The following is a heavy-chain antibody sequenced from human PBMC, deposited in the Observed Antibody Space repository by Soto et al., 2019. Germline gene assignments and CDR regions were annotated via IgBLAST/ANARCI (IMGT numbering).Heavy chain of an antibody. D-gene: IGHD6-19*01. CDR3: GPRGAVADPRGY. CDR2: INHSGST. V-gene: IGHV4-34*01. CDR1: GGSFSDFY. Sequence: QVQLQQWGAGLLKPSETLSLTCAVYGGSFSDFYWTWIRQPPGKGLEWIGEINHSGSTNYNPPLRSRVAISVDTSKNQFSLNLTSVTAADTAVYYCGPRGAVADPRGYWGQGTLVTVSS. J-gene: IGHJ4*02.